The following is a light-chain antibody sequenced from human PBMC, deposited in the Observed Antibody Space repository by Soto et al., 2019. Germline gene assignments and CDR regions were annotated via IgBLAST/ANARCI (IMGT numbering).Light chain of an antibody. CDR3: QQYASSPWT. J-gene: IGKJ1*01. CDR1: QSVTSNY. V-gene: IGKV3-20*01. CDR2: GAS. Sequence: EIVLTQSPGTLPLSPGERATLSCRASQSVTSNYLAWYQQKPGQAPSLLIYGASARAAGIPDRFSGSGTGTDLALTISGLEPEDFAVYFCQQYASSPWTFGQGTKV.